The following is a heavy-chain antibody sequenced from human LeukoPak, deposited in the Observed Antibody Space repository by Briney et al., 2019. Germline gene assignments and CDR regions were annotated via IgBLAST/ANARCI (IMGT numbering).Heavy chain of an antibody. V-gene: IGHV4-59*01. CDR3: ARSITSTGTGDY. CDR1: GGSISSYY. Sequence: SETLSLTCTVSGGSISSYYWSWIRQPPGKGLEWIGYIYYSGSTNYNPSLKSRVTISVDTSKNQFSLKLSSVTAADTAVYYCARSITSTGTGDYWGQGALVTVSS. J-gene: IGHJ4*02. CDR2: IYYSGST. D-gene: IGHD4-17*01.